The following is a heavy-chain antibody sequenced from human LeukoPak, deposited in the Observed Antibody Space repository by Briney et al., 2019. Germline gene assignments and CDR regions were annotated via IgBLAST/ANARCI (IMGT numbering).Heavy chain of an antibody. CDR1: GGSISSYY. V-gene: IGHV4-4*09. J-gene: IGHJ6*03. CDR2: IYTSGST. CDR3: ARSSGYDYYYYYMDV. D-gene: IGHD5-12*01. Sequence: PSETLSLTCTVSGGSISSYYWSWVRQPPGKGLEWIGYIYTSGSTNYNPSLKSRVTISVGTSKNQFSLKLSSVTAADTAVYYCARSSGYDYYYYYMDVWGKGTTVTVSS.